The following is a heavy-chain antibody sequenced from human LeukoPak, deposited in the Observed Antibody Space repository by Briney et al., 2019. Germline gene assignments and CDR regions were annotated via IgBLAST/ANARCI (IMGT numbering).Heavy chain of an antibody. V-gene: IGHV4-59*11. CDR3: ARDSSGYNWFDA. CDR1: GASISGHY. CDR2: VYSSGST. D-gene: IGHD3-22*01. Sequence: SETLSLTCTVSGASISGHYWIWIRQPPGRGLEWIGYVYSSGSTNYNPSLKSRVTMSVDASKNQFSLKLSSVTAADTAVYYCARDSSGYNWFDAWGQGTLVTVPS. J-gene: IGHJ5*02.